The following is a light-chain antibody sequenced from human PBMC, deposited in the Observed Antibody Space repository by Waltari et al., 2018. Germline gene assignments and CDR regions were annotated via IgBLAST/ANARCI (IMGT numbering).Light chain of an antibody. Sequence: IHWTQSPSPLPPRVGDRVAITCRASQGISSALAWYQQKPGKAPKLLIYDASSLESGVPSRFSGSGSGTDFTLTISSLQPEDFATYYCQQFNSYGTFGQGTRLEIK. CDR1: QGISSA. CDR3: QQFNSYGT. CDR2: DAS. J-gene: IGKJ5*01. V-gene: IGKV1-13*02.